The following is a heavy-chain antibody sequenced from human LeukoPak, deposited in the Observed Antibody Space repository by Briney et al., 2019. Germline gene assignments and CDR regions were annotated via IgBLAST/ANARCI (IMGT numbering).Heavy chain of an antibody. Sequence: GGSLRLSCAASGFTFSSYAMSWVRQAPGKGLEWVSVISGIGSNTYYADSVKGWFTISRDNSKDQLYLQMNSLRAEDTAVYYCAKARAPCSSTSCPPGPDYWGQGTLVTVSS. V-gene: IGHV3-23*01. CDR2: ISGIGSNT. J-gene: IGHJ4*02. CDR1: GFTFSSYA. CDR3: AKARAPCSSTSCPPGPDY. D-gene: IGHD2-2*01.